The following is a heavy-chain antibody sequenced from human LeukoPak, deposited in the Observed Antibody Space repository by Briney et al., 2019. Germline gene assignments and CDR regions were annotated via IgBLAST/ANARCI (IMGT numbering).Heavy chain of an antibody. CDR1: GFTVSSNY. CDR3: ARASTEAYGGYDYFDY. CDR2: IYSGGST. Sequence: GGSLRLSCAASGFTVSSNYMSWVRQAPGKGLEWVSVIYSGGSTYYADSVKGRFTISRDNSKNTLYLQMNSLRAEDTAVYYCARASTEAYGGYDYFDYWGQGTLVTVSS. J-gene: IGHJ4*02. D-gene: IGHD5-12*01. V-gene: IGHV3-53*01.